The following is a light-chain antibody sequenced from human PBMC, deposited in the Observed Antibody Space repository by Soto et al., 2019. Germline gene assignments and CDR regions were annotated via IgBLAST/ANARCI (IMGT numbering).Light chain of an antibody. CDR1: QSVSSSY. CDR2: GAS. V-gene: IGKV3-20*01. J-gene: IGKJ5*01. Sequence: EIVLTQSPGTLSLSPGERATLSCRASQSVSSSYLAWYQQKPDQAPRLLIYGASSRATGIPDGVGGSGSGTDFTLTISRLEPEDWSGYYCQQYGSSLISFGQGTRLEIK. CDR3: QQYGSSLIS.